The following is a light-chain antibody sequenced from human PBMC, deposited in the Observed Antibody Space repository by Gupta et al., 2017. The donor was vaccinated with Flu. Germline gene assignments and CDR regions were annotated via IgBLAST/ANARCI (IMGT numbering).Light chain of an antibody. CDR3: QQSYSSPWA. V-gene: IGKV1-39*01. J-gene: IGKJ1*01. CDR2: AAS. CDR1: QSISSY. Sequence: DIQMNQVSSSLSASPGDRVTITRRASQSISSYLNWYQQRPGKAPKLLIYAASSLQSGVPSRFSGSGSGTDFTLTISSLQPEDFATYYCQQSYSSPWAFGQGTKVEIK.